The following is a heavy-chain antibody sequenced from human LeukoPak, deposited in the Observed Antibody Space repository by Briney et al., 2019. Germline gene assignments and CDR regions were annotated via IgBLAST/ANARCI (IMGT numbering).Heavy chain of an antibody. CDR3: ARGSLWFGESPYYYYGMDV. CDR1: GGSFSGYY. CDR2: INHSGST. D-gene: IGHD3-10*01. J-gene: IGHJ6*02. V-gene: IGHV4-34*01. Sequence: IPSETLSLTCAVYGGSFSGYYWSWIRQPPGKGLEWIGEINHSGSTNYNPSLKSRVTISVDTSKNQFSLKLSSVTAADTAVYYCARGSLWFGESPYYYYGMDVWGQGTTVTVSS.